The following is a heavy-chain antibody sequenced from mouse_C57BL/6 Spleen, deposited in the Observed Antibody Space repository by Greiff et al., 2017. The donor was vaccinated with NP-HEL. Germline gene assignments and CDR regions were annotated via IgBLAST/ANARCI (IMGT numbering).Heavy chain of an antibody. Sequence: QVTLKVCGPGILQSSQTLSLTCSFSGFSLSTSGMGVSWIRQPSGKGLEWLAHIYWDDDKRYNPSLKSRLTISKDTSRNQVFLKITSVDTADTATYYCARSYYGSIFAYWGQGTLVTVSA. V-gene: IGHV8-12*01. CDR2: IYWDDDK. CDR3: ARSYYGSIFAY. D-gene: IGHD1-1*01. CDR1: GFSLSTSGMG. J-gene: IGHJ3*01.